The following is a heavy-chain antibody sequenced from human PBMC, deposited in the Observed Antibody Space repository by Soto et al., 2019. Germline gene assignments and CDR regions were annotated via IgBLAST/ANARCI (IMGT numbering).Heavy chain of an antibody. Sequence: SETMSLTCTVAGCSSGSSSYYGGWIRQPPGKGLEWIGSIYYSGSTYYNPSLKSRVTISVDTSKNQFSLKLSSVTAADTAVYYCARRVSYYYYMDVWGKGTTVTVSS. CDR2: IYYSGST. D-gene: IGHD6-13*01. CDR1: GCSSGSSSYY. J-gene: IGHJ6*03. V-gene: IGHV4-39*07. CDR3: ARRVSYYYYMDV.